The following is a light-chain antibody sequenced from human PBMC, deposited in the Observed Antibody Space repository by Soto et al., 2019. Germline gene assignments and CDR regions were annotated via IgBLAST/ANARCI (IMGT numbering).Light chain of an antibody. Sequence: EIVMTQSPVTLSVSPGERATLSCRASQFVSSNLAWYQQKPGQAPRLLIHGATTRATGIPARFSGSGSGTEFTLTISSLQSEDFAVYYCQQYNNWPRTFGQGTKVE. CDR2: GAT. V-gene: IGKV3-15*01. CDR3: QQYNNWPRT. J-gene: IGKJ1*01. CDR1: QFVSSN.